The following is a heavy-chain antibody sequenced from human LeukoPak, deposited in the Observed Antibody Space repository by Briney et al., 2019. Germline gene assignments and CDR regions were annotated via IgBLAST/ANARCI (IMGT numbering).Heavy chain of an antibody. CDR3: ARVPDATYSDY. CDR2: IYSGGSA. Sequence: GGSLRLSCAASGFTVRSNYMTWVRQAPGKGLEWVSLIYSGGSAYYADSVKGRFTISRDNSKNTLYLQMNSLRAEDTAVYYCARVPDATYSDYWGQGTLVTVSS. V-gene: IGHV3-66*01. CDR1: GFTVRSNY. J-gene: IGHJ4*02.